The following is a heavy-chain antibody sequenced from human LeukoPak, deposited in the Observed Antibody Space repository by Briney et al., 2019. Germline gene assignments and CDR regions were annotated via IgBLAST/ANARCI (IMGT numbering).Heavy chain of an antibody. V-gene: IGHV3-15*01. Sequence: PGGSLRLSCAASGFTFSNAWMSWVRQAPGKGLEWVGRIKSKIDGGTTDYAAPVKGRFTISRDDSKNTLYLQMNSLKTEDTAVYYCTTTGGSDFWSGYPFDYWGQGTLVTVSS. CDR1: GFTFSNAW. D-gene: IGHD3-3*01. CDR3: TTTGGSDFWSGYPFDY. CDR2: IKSKIDGGTT. J-gene: IGHJ4*02.